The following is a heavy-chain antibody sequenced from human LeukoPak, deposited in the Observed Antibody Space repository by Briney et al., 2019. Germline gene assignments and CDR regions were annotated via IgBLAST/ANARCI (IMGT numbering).Heavy chain of an antibody. CDR3: AKDKRGGDYYDSSGPFDY. CDR1: GFTFDDYA. V-gene: IGHV3-9*01. CDR2: ISWSGGSI. J-gene: IGHJ4*02. Sequence: GGSLRLSCAASGFTFDDYAMHWVRQAPGKGLEWVSGISWSGGSIAYADSVKGRFSISRDKAKNSLYLQMNSLRAEDTALYYCAKDKRGGDYYDSSGPFDYWGQGTLVTVSS. D-gene: IGHD3-22*01.